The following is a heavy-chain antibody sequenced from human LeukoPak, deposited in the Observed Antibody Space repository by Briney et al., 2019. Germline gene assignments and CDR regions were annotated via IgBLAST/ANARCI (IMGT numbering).Heavy chain of an antibody. J-gene: IGHJ4*02. CDR3: ARGALGSGSSRSDY. V-gene: IGHV4-59*12. CDR1: GASISNFY. Sequence: SETLSLTCSVSGASISNFYWSWIRQPPGQGLELIGYISSTGSANYNLSLKSRVTISVDMSKNQFSLKLTSVTAADTAVYYCARGALGSGSSRSDYWGQGILVTVSS. CDR2: ISSTGSA. D-gene: IGHD1-26*01.